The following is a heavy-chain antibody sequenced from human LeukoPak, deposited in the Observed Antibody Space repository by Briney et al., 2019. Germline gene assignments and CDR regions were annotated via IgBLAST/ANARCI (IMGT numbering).Heavy chain of an antibody. D-gene: IGHD1-26*01. V-gene: IGHV4-34*01. CDR2: INHSGST. CDR3: ARRIVGATKRVYYYMDV. CDR1: GGSFSGYY. J-gene: IGHJ6*03. Sequence: SETLSLTCAVYGGSFSGYYWSWIRQPPGKGLEWIGEINHSGSTNYNPSLKSRVTISVDTSKNQFSLKLSSVTAADTAVYYCARRIVGATKRVYYYMDVWGKGTTVTVSS.